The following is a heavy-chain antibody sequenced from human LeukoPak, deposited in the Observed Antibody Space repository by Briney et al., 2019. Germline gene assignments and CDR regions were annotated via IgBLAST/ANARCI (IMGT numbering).Heavy chain of an antibody. Sequence: GGSLRLSCAASGFTFTNAWMNWVRQAPGKGLEWVGFIRSKAYGGTPEYAASVKGRFTISRDDSKSIAYLQMNSLKTEDTAVYYCTRVIVATKDYWGQGTLVTVSS. V-gene: IGHV3-49*04. J-gene: IGHJ4*02. CDR2: IRSKAYGGTP. CDR3: TRVIVATKDY. D-gene: IGHD5-12*01. CDR1: GFTFTNAW.